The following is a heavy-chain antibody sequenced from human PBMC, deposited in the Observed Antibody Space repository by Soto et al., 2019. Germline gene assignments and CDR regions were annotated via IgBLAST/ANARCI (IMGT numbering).Heavy chain of an antibody. Sequence: AVKVSFKASAGTFSSYSISWVRQAPGXGRAGMGGIIPIFGTANYAQKFQGSVTITADESTSTAYMELSSLRSEDTAVYYCGRDHITMVRGAHEEYYGMYVWGQGTTVTVSS. CDR1: AGTFSSYS. CDR3: GRDHITMVRGAHEEYYGMYV. D-gene: IGHD3-10*01. V-gene: IGHV1-69*13. J-gene: IGHJ6*02. CDR2: IIPIFGTA.